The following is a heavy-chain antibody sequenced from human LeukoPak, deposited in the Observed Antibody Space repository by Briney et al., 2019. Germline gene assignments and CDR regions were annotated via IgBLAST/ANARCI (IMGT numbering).Heavy chain of an antibody. V-gene: IGHV3-11*01. J-gene: IGHJ4*02. CDR2: ISSSGSTR. Sequence: GGSLRLSCAASRFTFSDYYMSWIRQAPGKGLEWVSYISSSGSTRHYADSAKGRFTISRDNAKNSLYLQMNSLRAEDTAVYYCAKARGSSWYYGYWGQGTLVTVSS. CDR3: AKARGSSWYYGY. D-gene: IGHD6-13*01. CDR1: RFTFSDYY.